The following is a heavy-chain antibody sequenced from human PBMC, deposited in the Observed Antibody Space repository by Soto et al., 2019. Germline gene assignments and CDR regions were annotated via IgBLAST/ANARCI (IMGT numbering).Heavy chain of an antibody. CDR2: ISSNGGST. D-gene: IGHD3-3*01. V-gene: IGHV3-64D*06. J-gene: IGHJ6*02. CDR3: VKGSITIFGVAHYGMDV. CDR1: GFTFSSYA. Sequence: SLRLSCSASGFTFSSYAMHWVRQAPGKGLEYVSAISSNGGSTYYADSVKGRFTISRDNSKNTLHLQMSSLRAEDTAVYYCVKGSITIFGVAHYGMDVWGQGTTVTVSS.